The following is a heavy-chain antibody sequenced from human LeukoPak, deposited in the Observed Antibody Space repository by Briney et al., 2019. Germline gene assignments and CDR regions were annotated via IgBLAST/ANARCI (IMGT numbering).Heavy chain of an antibody. D-gene: IGHD1-1*01. Sequence: SETLSLTCTVSGDSISSGSYYWSWIRQPAGRGLEWIGRIYTTGSTNYNPSLKGRVTISVDTSKNQFSLKLSSVTAADTAVYYCAREPGQLDYWGQGTLVTVTS. V-gene: IGHV4-61*02. J-gene: IGHJ4*02. CDR2: IYTTGST. CDR1: GDSISSGSYY. CDR3: AREPGQLDY.